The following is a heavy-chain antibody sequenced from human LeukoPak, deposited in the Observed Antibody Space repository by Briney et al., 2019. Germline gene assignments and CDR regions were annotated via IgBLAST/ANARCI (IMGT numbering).Heavy chain of an antibody. Sequence: PSETLTLTCTVSGGSISSSNYYWAWIPQPPGKGLEWIGNSYYSGSTFYNPSLKSRVTIGVDTSKNQFSLKLSSVTAADAAVYYCARTVSPVDWFDPWGQGTLVTVSS. V-gene: IGHV4-39*07. CDR1: GGSISSSNYY. CDR3: ARTVSPVDWFDP. D-gene: IGHD4-23*01. CDR2: SYYSGST. J-gene: IGHJ5*02.